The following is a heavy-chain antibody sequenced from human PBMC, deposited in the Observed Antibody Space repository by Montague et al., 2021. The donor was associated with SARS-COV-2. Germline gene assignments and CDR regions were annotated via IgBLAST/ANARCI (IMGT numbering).Heavy chain of an antibody. CDR3: VREKVYFDDSGSK. CDR1: GVSISSGSCY. J-gene: IGHJ1*01. D-gene: IGHD3-22*01. CDR2: VYHTGST. V-gene: IGHV4-61*01. Sequence: SETLSLTCSVSGVSISSGSCYWSWVRQPPGKGLEWIGYVYHTGSTNYNPSLKSRVTLSIDTSKNQFSLNLTSVTAADTAVYYCVREKVYFDDSGSKWGQGTLVAV.